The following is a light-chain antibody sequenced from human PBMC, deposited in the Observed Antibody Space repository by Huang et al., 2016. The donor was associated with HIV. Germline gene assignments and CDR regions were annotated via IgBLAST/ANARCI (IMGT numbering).Light chain of an antibody. Sequence: DIQMTQSPSSLSASVGDRVTITCRASQTISSSLNWYQQKPGKAPKVLIYAASSLQSGVPLRFSGGGSGTDFTLIISNLQPEDSAIYYCQQSYNALRTFGQGTRVEI. CDR3: QQSYNALRT. CDR2: AAS. V-gene: IGKV1-39*01. J-gene: IGKJ1*01. CDR1: QTISSS.